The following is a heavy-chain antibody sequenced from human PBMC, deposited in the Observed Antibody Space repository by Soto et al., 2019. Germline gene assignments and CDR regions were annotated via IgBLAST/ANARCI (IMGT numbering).Heavy chain of an antibody. CDR1: GGTFSSYA. V-gene: IGHV1-69*01. J-gene: IGHJ6*02. CDR3: ARSVGVVAATSYYYDYGMDV. CDR2: IIPIFGTA. D-gene: IGHD2-15*01. Sequence: QVQLVQSGAEVKKPGSSVKVSCKASGGTFSSYAISWVRQAPGQGLEWMGGIIPIFGTANYAQKFQGRVTITADESTSTAYMELSSLRSEDTAVYYCARSVGVVAATSYYYDYGMDVWGQGTTVTVSS.